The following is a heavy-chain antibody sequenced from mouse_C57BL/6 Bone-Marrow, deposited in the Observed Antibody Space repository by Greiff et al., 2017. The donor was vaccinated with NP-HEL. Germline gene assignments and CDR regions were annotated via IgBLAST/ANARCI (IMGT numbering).Heavy chain of an antibody. Sequence: VQVVESGPGLVQPSQSLSITCTVSGFSLTSYGVHWVRQSPGKGLEWLGVIWRGGSTDYNAAFISRLSISKDNSKSQVFFKMNSLQADDTAIYYCAAITTVVATGYFDVWGTGTTVTVSS. J-gene: IGHJ1*03. CDR2: IWRGGST. CDR3: AAITTVVATGYFDV. V-gene: IGHV2-2*01. D-gene: IGHD1-1*01. CDR1: GFSLTSYG.